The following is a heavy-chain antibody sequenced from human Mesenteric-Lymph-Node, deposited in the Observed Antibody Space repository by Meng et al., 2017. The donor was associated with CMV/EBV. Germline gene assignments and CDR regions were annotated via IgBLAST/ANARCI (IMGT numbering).Heavy chain of an antibody. Sequence: GESLKISCAASRFTFSSYAMHWVRQAPGKGLEWVAVISLDGSNKHYADSVKGRFTFSRDNSKRTMYLQMNSLTADDTAVYYCARDVRGFFDYWGQGTLVTVSS. J-gene: IGHJ4*02. CDR3: ARDVRGFFDY. CDR2: ISLDGSNK. D-gene: IGHD3-16*01. CDR1: RFTFSSYA. V-gene: IGHV3-30*04.